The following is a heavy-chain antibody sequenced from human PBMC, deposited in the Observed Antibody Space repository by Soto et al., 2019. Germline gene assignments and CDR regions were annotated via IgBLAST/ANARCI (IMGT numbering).Heavy chain of an antibody. D-gene: IGHD6-13*01. Sequence: PSETLSLTCTVSGGSVSSGSYYWSWIRQPPGKGLEWIGYIYYSGSTYYHPSLKSRVTISVDTSKNQFSLKLISVTAADTAVYYCASRNLIIAAADYWGQGTLVTVSS. CDR3: ASRNLIIAAADY. CDR2: IYYSGST. CDR1: GGSVSSGSYY. V-gene: IGHV4-61*01. J-gene: IGHJ4*02.